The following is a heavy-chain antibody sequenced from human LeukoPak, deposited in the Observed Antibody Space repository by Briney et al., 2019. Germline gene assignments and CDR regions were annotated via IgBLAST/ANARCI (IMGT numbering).Heavy chain of an antibody. Sequence: SETLSLTCSVSGGSISSHYWSWIRQPPGKGLEWIGYTYYSGSTRYNPSLKSRVTISVDTSKNQFSLKLSSVTAADTAVYYCARGGTTVTPGLLWFDPWGQGTLVTVSS. V-gene: IGHV4-59*11. CDR2: TYYSGST. D-gene: IGHD4-17*01. CDR3: ARGGTTVTPGLLWFDP. CDR1: GGSISSHY. J-gene: IGHJ5*02.